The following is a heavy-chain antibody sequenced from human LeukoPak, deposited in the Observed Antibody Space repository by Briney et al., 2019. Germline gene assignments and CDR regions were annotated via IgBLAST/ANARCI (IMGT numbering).Heavy chain of an antibody. CDR1: GFIFGDHA. V-gene: IGHV3-23*01. CDR2: ISGPGDDT. J-gene: IGHJ4*02. D-gene: IGHD3-10*01. Sequence: PGGSLRLSCEGSGFIFGDHALSWVRQAPGKGLEWVSAISGPGDDTFYADSVKGRFTISRDNSKNTLYLQMSSLIAEDTAVYYCAKGRSGTYYNFDYWGQGTLVTVSS. CDR3: AKGRSGTYYNFDY.